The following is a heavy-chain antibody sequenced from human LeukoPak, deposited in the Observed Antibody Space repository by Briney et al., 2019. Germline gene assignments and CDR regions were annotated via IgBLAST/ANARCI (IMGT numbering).Heavy chain of an antibody. D-gene: IGHD2-2*01. V-gene: IGHV3-23*01. CDR1: GFTFRSYA. J-gene: IGHJ4*02. CDR2: ISGDGDNT. Sequence: GGSLRLSCAASGFTFRSYAMYWVRQAPGKGLEWVSVISGDGDNTYYVDSVKGRFTISRDNAKNTVHLQMNALRAEDTAVYYCTGRPGDCTRANCLGAFDYWGQGTLVTVSS. CDR3: TGRPGDCTRANCLGAFDY.